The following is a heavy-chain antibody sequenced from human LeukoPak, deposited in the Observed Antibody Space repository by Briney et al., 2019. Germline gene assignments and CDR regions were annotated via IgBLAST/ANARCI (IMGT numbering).Heavy chain of an antibody. CDR2: INHSGST. Sequence: SETLSLTCAVYGESFSGYYWSWIRQPPGKGLEWIGEINHSGSTNYNPSLKSRVSISVDTSKNLFSLRLSSVTAADTAVYYCARGGPFSRYLDYWGLGTLATVSS. CDR3: ARGGPFSRYLDY. V-gene: IGHV4-34*01. J-gene: IGHJ4*02. CDR1: GESFSGYY.